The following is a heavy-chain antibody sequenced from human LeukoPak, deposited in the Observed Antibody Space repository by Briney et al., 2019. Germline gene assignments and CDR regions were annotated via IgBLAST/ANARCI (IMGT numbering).Heavy chain of an antibody. D-gene: IGHD5-24*01. J-gene: IGHJ3*02. Sequence: QSGGSLRLSCAASGFTFDDYAMSWVRQAPGKGLEWVSAISGSGGSTYYADSVKGRFTISRDNSKNTLYLQMNSLRAEDTAVYYCAKDRDGYNSGAFDIWGQGTMVTVSS. V-gene: IGHV3-23*01. CDR1: GFTFDDYA. CDR2: ISGSGGST. CDR3: AKDRDGYNSGAFDI.